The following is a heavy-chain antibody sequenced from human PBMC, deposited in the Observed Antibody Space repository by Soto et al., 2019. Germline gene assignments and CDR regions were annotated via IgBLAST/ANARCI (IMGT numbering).Heavy chain of an antibody. CDR1: GGSFSGFY. D-gene: IGHD2-15*01. J-gene: IGHJ6*02. Sequence: SETLSLTCAVYGGSFSGFYWTWIRQPPGKGLEWIGEITHSGSTNYNPSLKSRVAISIDTSNIHFSLKLNFVTAADTAVYYCARVNRGGPYGLDVWGQGTTVTVSS. CDR3: ARVNRGGPYGLDV. V-gene: IGHV4-34*01. CDR2: ITHSGST.